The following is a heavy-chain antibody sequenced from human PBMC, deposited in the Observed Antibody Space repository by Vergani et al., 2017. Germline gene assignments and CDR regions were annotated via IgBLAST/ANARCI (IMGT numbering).Heavy chain of an antibody. CDR2: ISYDGSNK. D-gene: IGHD3-3*01. V-gene: IGHV3-30*18. Sequence: QVQLVESGGGVVQPGRSLRLSCAASGFTFSSYGMHWVRQAPGKGLEWVAVISYDGSNKYYADSVKGRFTICRDNSKNTLYLQMNSLRAEDTAVYYCAKDRGRFLIDYWGQGTLVTVSS. J-gene: IGHJ4*02. CDR1: GFTFSSYG. CDR3: AKDRGRFLIDY.